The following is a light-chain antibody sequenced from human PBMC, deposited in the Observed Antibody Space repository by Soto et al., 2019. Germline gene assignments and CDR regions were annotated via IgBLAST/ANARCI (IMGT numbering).Light chain of an antibody. J-gene: IGKJ4*01. CDR2: AAS. V-gene: IGKV1-17*03. CDR3: LQHNTYPLT. Sequence: DIQMTQSPSAMSASVGDRVTITRRASQGISNHLAWFQQKPGKVPQRLIYAASSLQTGVPSRFSGSGSGTEFTLTISSLQPEDFATYYCLQHNTYPLTFGGGTKVDIK. CDR1: QGISNH.